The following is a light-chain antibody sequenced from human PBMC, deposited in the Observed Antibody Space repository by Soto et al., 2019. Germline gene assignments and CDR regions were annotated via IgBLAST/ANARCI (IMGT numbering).Light chain of an antibody. CDR3: SSYTSSTTSVV. J-gene: IGLJ2*01. Sequence: QSVLTQPASVSGSPGQSITISCTGTSSDIGGHKYVSWYQQHPDKAPKVLIFEVSNRPSGISNRFSGSKSDNTASLTISGLQAEDEADYYCSSYTSSTTSVVFGGGTKLTVL. V-gene: IGLV2-14*01. CDR2: EVS. CDR1: SSDIGGHKY.